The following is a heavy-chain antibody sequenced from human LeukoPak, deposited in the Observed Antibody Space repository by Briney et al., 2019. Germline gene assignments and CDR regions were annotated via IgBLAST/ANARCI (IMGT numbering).Heavy chain of an antibody. D-gene: IGHD3-22*01. CDR1: GFTYGTYR. Sequence: PGGSLRLSCAASGFTYGTYRMNWVRQPPGKGLEWIGTVFYNGATQYSPSLRGRVTISIDTSTNQFSLKLTSVTAADTALHYCARELRYDNSDSGAFWGQGTVVTVSS. CDR3: ARELRYDNSDSGAF. J-gene: IGHJ3*01. V-gene: IGHV4-4*02. CDR2: VFYNGAT.